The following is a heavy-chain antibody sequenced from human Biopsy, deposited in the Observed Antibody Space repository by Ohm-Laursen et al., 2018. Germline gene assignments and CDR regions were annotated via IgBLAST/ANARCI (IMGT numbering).Heavy chain of an antibody. V-gene: IGHV1-69*06. J-gene: IGHJ5*02. CDR1: GYTFTSYH. CDR2: INPMFGTA. CDR3: ARSFGVVINFEHNWFDP. D-gene: IGHD3-3*01. Sequence: SLVKVSCKASGYTFTSYHVHWVRQAPGQGLEWIGGINPMFGTAKYAQRFQGRVTITADKSTSTADMELSSLRSDDTAVYYCARSFGVVINFEHNWFDPWGQGTLVTVSS.